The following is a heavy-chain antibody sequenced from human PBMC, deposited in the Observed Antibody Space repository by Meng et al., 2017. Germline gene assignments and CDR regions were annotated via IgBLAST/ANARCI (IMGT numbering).Heavy chain of an antibody. CDR3: ARVGSFLRDY. D-gene: IGHD2/OR15-2a*01. Sequence: QVQLQQWGAGLLKPSVTLSLTSAVYVGSFSGYYWSWIRQPPGKGLEWIGEINHSGSTNYNPSLKSRVTISVDTSKNQFSLKLSSVTAADTAVYYCARVGSFLRDYWGQGTLVTVSS. CDR1: VGSFSGYY. CDR2: INHSGST. J-gene: IGHJ4*02. V-gene: IGHV4-34*01.